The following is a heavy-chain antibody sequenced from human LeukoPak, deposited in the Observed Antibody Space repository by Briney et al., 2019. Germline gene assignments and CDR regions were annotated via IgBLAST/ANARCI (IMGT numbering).Heavy chain of an antibody. J-gene: IGHJ4*02. CDR1: GFTFSSYG. V-gene: IGHV3-33*01. D-gene: IGHD6-19*01. CDR3: ALGYSSGWYYNY. CDR2: IWYDGSNK. Sequence: GGSLRLSCAASGFTFSSYGMHWVRQAPGKGLEWVAVIWYDGSNKYYADSVKGRFTISRDNSKNTLYLQMNSLRAEDTAVYYCALGYSSGWYYNYWGQGTLVTVSS.